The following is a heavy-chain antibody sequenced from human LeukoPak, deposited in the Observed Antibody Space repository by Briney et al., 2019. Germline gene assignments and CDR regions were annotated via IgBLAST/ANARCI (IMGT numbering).Heavy chain of an antibody. J-gene: IGHJ4*02. Sequence: GGTLRLSCAASRFTCSDHYRDWVRQAPGKGLEGVMRVRKRANGYTTKYAESVKGRFTITRDDSKNSLHLQMNSLRTEDTAVYYCARGYYDILTGHHTFDYWGQGILVTVSS. CDR3: ARGYYDILTGHHTFDY. D-gene: IGHD3-9*01. V-gene: IGHV3-72*01. CDR1: RFTCSDHY. CDR2: VRKRANGYTT.